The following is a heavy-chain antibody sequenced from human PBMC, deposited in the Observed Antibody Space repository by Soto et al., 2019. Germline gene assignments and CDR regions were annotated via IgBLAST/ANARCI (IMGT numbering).Heavy chain of an antibody. CDR3: ASAAWPLRGYYYIYYFDY. J-gene: IGHJ4*02. Sequence: PGGSLRLSCAASGFTFSCYAMSWVRQAPGKGLEWVSAISGSGGSTYYADSVTGRFTISRDNANNSLSLQMNSLSAEDTAVYYCASAAWPLRGYYYIYYFDYWGQGTLVTVSS. CDR2: ISGSGGST. D-gene: IGHD3-22*01. V-gene: IGHV3-23*01. CDR1: GFTFSCYA.